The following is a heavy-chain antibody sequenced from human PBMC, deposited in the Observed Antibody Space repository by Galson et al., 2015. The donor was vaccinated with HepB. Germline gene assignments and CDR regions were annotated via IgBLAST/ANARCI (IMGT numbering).Heavy chain of an antibody. Sequence: LSLTCAVSGGSISSGGYSWSWIRQPPGKGLEWIGYIYHSGSTYYNPSLQSRVTISVDRSKNQFSLKLTSVTAADTAAYYCARYSVLYGMDVWGQGTTVTVSS. V-gene: IGHV4-30-2*01. J-gene: IGHJ6*02. D-gene: IGHD5/OR15-5a*01. CDR3: ARYSVLYGMDV. CDR2: IYHSGST. CDR1: GGSISSGGYS.